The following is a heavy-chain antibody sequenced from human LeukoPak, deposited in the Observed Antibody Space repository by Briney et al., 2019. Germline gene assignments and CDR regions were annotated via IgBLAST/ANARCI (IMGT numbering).Heavy chain of an antibody. CDR2: TREDGGER. CDR3: ERVARLGDAIDI. V-gene: IGHV3-7*01. Sequence: GGSLRLSCAASGFSFSRYWMTWVRQAPGKGLEWVANTREDGGERYYVDSVKGRFTISRDNAKNSLYLQINSLRAEDTAVYYCERVARLGDAIDIWGEGTTVTVSS. J-gene: IGHJ3*02. CDR1: GFSFSRYW. D-gene: IGHD2-21*01.